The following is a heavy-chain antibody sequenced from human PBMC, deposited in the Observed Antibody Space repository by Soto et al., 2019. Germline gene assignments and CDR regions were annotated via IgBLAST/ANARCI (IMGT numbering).Heavy chain of an antibody. CDR2: FYYTGIT. V-gene: IGHV4-34*11. J-gene: IGHJ4*02. CDR1: DGSSSGYY. CDR3: AGGTDGKKVAY. Sequence: PSETLSLTCGVYDGSSSGYYWNWIRQPPGKGLEWIGYFYYTGITNDNPSLESRLTMSVDMSKNHFSLKLSSVTAADTAVYYCAGGTDGKKVAYWGQGTLVTVSS. D-gene: IGHD5-12*01.